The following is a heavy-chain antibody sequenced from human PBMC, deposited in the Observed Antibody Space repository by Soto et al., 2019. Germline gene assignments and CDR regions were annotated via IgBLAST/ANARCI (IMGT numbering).Heavy chain of an antibody. CDR1: GGSISSYY. Sequence: PSETLSLTCTVSGGSISSYYWSWIRQPPGKGLEWIGYIYYSGTTNYNPSLKSRVTISVDTSKNQFSLKLSSVTAADTAVYYCARHGSLRYFDWRGAFDIWGQGTMVTVSS. D-gene: IGHD3-9*01. CDR3: ARHGSLRYFDWRGAFDI. V-gene: IGHV4-59*08. CDR2: IYYSGTT. J-gene: IGHJ3*02.